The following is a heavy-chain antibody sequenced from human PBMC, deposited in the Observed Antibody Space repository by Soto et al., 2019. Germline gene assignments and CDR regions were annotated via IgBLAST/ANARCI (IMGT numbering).Heavy chain of an antibody. CDR2: IYPGDSDT. CDR1: GYSFASYW. D-gene: IGHD6-6*01. Sequence: GESLKISCQGSGYSFASYWIGWVRQMSGKDLEWMGIIYPGDSDTRYSPSFQGQVTISADKSLRTAYLQWTSLKASDTALYYCARTRSFTLGFYCDGMDVWGQGTTVTVSS. J-gene: IGHJ6*02. V-gene: IGHV5-51*01. CDR3: ARTRSFTLGFYCDGMDV.